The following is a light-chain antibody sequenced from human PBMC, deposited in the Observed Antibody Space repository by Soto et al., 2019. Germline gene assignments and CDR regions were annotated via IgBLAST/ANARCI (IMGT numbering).Light chain of an antibody. CDR3: QSYDSSLGGVV. Sequence: SVLTQPPSVSGAPGERVAISCTGSSSNVGAGYDVHWYQQLPGTAPKLLIYNNNNRPSGVPDRFSGSRSGTSASLAITGLQADDEADYHCQSYDSSLGGVVFGGGTKLTVL. CDR1: SSNVGAGYD. CDR2: NNN. V-gene: IGLV1-40*01. J-gene: IGLJ3*02.